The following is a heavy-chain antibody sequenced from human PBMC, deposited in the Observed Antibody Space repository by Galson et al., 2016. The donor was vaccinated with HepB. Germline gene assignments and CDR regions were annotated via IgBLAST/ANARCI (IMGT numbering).Heavy chain of an antibody. J-gene: IGHJ6*02. CDR1: GFTVSGNY. CDR3: TAARWLQLKDYGLNV. V-gene: IGHV3-49*04. CDR2: IRGKVYGGTR. Sequence: SLRLSCAASGFTVSGNYMMWVRQAPGKGLEWVGFIRGKVYGGTREYAASVKGRFIISRDDSKNIAYLQMDSLKTEDTAVYYCTAARWLQLKDYGLNVWGQGTSVTVSS. D-gene: IGHD5-24*01.